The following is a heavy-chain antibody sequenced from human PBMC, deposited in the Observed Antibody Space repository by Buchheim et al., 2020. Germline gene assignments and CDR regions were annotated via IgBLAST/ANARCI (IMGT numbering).Heavy chain of an antibody. Sequence: EVQLVQSGAEVKRPGESLRISCQGSGYSFTGAYIAWVRQMPGKGLEWMGLIYPGDSYTKYSPSFEGLVTMSVAKSIRTAYLQWRSLRTSDTAIYYCARRVRDSSGYNFDFWGQGTL. D-gene: IGHD5-24*01. J-gene: IGHJ4*02. CDR1: GYSFTGAY. CDR3: ARRVRDSSGYNFDF. CDR2: IYPGDSYT. V-gene: IGHV5-51*01.